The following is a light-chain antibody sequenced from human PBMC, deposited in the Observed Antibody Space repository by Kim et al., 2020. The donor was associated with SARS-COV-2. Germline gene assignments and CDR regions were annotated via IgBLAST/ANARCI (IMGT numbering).Light chain of an antibody. J-gene: IGLJ2*01. CDR3: SSYTSSSTLV. Sequence: GQSITISCTGTSGDVGVYNYVSWYQQHPGKAPKLMIYDVTNRPSGVSNRFSGSKSGKTASLTISGLQAEDDADYYCSSYTSSSTLVFGGGTQLTVL. V-gene: IGLV2-14*03. CDR1: SGDVGVYNY. CDR2: DVT.